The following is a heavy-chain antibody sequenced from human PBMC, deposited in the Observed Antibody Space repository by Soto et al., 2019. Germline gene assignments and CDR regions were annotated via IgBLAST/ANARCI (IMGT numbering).Heavy chain of an antibody. D-gene: IGHD3-10*01. V-gene: IGHV3-74*01. CDR3: ASDLSGRADV. CDR1: GFTFSSYW. J-gene: IGHJ6*02. CDR2: MNEDGGTT. Sequence: GGSLRLSCAASGFTFSSYWMHWVRQAPGKGMVWVSRMNEDGGTTDYADSVKGRFTISRDNARNTLYLQMNSLRVEDTAVYYCASDLSGRADVWGQGTTVTVSS.